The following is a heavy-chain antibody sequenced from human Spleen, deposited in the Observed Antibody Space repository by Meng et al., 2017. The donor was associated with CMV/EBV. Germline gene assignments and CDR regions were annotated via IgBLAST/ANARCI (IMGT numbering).Heavy chain of an antibody. CDR1: GFTFSNYA. CDR3: AKGQFFYESGDYLILDS. Sequence: GESLKISCAASGFTFSNYAMTWVRQAPGKGLEWVSSISGSGDSTYYADSVKGRLTIPRDNSKNTLYLRMDSLRAEDTAVYYCAKGQFFYESGDYLILDSWGQGALVTVSS. D-gene: IGHD3-22*01. CDR2: ISGSGDST. V-gene: IGHV3-23*01. J-gene: IGHJ4*02.